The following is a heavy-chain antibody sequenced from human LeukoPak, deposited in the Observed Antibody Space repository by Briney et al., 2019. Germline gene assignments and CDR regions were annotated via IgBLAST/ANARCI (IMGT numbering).Heavy chain of an antibody. CDR2: IYSGGST. Sequence: GGSLRLSCAASGFTVSSNYMSWVRQAPGKGLEWVSVIYSGGSTYYADSVKGRFTISRDNSKNTLYLQMNSLRAEDTAVYYCARVRMITFGGVNVNPYYFDYWGQGTLVTVSS. CDR1: GFTVSSNY. CDR3: ARVRMITFGGVNVNPYYFDY. D-gene: IGHD3-16*02. V-gene: IGHV3-53*01. J-gene: IGHJ4*02.